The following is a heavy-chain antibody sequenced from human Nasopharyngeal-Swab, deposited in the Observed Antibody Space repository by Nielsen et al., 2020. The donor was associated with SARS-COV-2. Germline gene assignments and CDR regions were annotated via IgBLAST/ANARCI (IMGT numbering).Heavy chain of an antibody. CDR3: ARDLSSSWYSSSYYYYYGMDV. CDR2: ISSSGSTI. D-gene: IGHD6-13*01. Sequence: GGSLRLSCAASGFTFSDYYMSWIRQAPGKGLEWVSYISSSGSTIYYADSVKGRFTISRDNAKNSLYLQMNSLRAEDTAVYYCARDLSSSWYSSSYYYYYGMDVWGQGTTVTVSS. CDR1: GFTFSDYY. J-gene: IGHJ6*02. V-gene: IGHV3-11*04.